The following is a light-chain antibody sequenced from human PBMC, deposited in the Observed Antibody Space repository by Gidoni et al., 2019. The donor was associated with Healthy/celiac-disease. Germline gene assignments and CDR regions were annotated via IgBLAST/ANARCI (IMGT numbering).Light chain of an antibody. J-gene: IGLJ1*01. Sequence: QSALTQPASVSRSPGHSITISCTGTLSDVGSYNLVSWYQQHPGKAPKLMIYEGSKRPSGVSNRFSGSKSGNTASLTISGLQAEDEADYYCCSYAGSSTSVFGTGTKVTVL. CDR2: EGS. CDR1: LSDVGSYNL. V-gene: IGLV2-23*01. CDR3: CSYAGSSTSV.